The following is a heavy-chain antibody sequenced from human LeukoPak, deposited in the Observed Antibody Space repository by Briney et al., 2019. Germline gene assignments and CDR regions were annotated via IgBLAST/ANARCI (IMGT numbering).Heavy chain of an antibody. D-gene: IGHD3-10*01. CDR1: GYTFTSYD. Sequence: ASVKVSCKASGYTFTSYDINWVRQATGQGLEWMGWMNPNSANTGYAQKFQGRVTMTRNTSISTAYMELSSLRSDDTAVYYCARGDGSGSYYTPLDYWGQGTLVTVSS. J-gene: IGHJ4*02. CDR2: MNPNSANT. V-gene: IGHV1-8*01. CDR3: ARGDGSGSYYTPLDY.